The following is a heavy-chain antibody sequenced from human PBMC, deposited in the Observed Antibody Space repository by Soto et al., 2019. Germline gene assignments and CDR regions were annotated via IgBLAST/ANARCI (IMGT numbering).Heavy chain of an antibody. CDR2: IYYSGST. J-gene: IGHJ4*02. V-gene: IGHV4-39*01. CDR1: GGSISSSSYY. CDR3: AKHYYGDYPYYFDY. Sequence: QLQLQESGPGLVKPSETLSLTCTVSGGSISSSSYYWGWIRQPPGKGLEWIGSIYYSGSTYYNPSLKSRVTISVDTCKNQVSLKLSSVTAADTAVYYCAKHYYGDYPYYFDYWGQGTLVTVSS. D-gene: IGHD4-17*01.